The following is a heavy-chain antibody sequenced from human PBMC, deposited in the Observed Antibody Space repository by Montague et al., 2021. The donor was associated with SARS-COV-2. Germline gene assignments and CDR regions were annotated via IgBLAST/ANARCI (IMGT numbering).Heavy chain of an antibody. J-gene: IGHJ4*02. CDR2: FYYAGGT. V-gene: IGHV4-39*01. D-gene: IGHD2/OR15-2a*01. CDR1: GGSVSRTSSH. CDR3: ARRSGSSFDY. Sequence: SETLSLTCTVSGGSVSRTSSHWGWIRQPPGKGLEYIGGFYYAGGTQYNPSLKSRVTISVDTSNDQFSLKMNSVTAAGTAVYFCARRSGSSFDYWGQGTLVTVSS.